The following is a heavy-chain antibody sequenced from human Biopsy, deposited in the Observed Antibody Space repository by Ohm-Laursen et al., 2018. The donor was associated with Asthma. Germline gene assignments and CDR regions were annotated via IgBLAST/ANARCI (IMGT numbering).Heavy chain of an antibody. CDR3: ARGSSSRLSQWELLVSGGKRAHSYYGMDV. D-gene: IGHD1-26*01. V-gene: IGHV4-34*01. Sequence: PGTLSLTCTVYGGPFSSNYWSWIRQTPGKGLEWLGDTHHRGYTNHNPSLRSRLTLSGATSKNQFSLRLASVTAADTAVYYCARGSSSRLSQWELLVSGGKRAHSYYGMDVWGQGTTVTVSS. J-gene: IGHJ6*02. CDR1: GGPFSSNY. CDR2: THHRGYT.